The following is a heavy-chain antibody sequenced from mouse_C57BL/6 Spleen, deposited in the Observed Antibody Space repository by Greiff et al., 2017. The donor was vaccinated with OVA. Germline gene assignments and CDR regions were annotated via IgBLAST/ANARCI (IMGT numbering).Heavy chain of an antibody. J-gene: IGHJ2*01. Sequence: VQLQQSGAELVRPGASVKLSCTASGFNIKDYYMHWVKQRPEQGLEWIGRIDPEDGDTEYAPKFQGKATMTADTSSNTAYLQLSSLTSEDTAVYYGTTSYYGSSYYFDYWGQGTTLTVSS. V-gene: IGHV14-1*01. CDR2: IDPEDGDT. D-gene: IGHD1-1*01. CDR1: GFNIKDYY. CDR3: TTSYYGSSYYFDY.